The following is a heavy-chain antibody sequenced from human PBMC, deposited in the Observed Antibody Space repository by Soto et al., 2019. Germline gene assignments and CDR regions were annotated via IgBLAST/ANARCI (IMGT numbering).Heavy chain of an antibody. V-gene: IGHV3-53*01. J-gene: IGHJ3*02. CDR1: GFTVSGNY. D-gene: IGHD6-19*01. Sequence: GGSLRLSCAASGFTVSGNYMSWVRQAPGKGLEWVSVISSGDNTYYADSVKGRFTISRDNSKNTLYLQMNSLRAEDTAVYYCAREFGEAVAGTGAFDIWGQGTMVTVSS. CDR2: ISSGDNT. CDR3: AREFGEAVAGTGAFDI.